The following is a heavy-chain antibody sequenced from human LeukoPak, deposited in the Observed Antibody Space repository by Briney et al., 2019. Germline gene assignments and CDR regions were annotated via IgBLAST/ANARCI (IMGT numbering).Heavy chain of an antibody. CDR1: GFTFGSYS. CDR2: ISSSSSYI. J-gene: IGHJ1*01. D-gene: IGHD2-2*01. Sequence: GGSLRLSCAASGFTFGSYSMNWVRQAPGKGLEWVSSISSSSSYIYYADSVKGRFTISRDNAKNSLYLQMNSLRAEDTAVYYCARPHCSSTSCYGHYFQHWGQGTLVTVSS. CDR3: ARPHCSSTSCYGHYFQH. V-gene: IGHV3-21*01.